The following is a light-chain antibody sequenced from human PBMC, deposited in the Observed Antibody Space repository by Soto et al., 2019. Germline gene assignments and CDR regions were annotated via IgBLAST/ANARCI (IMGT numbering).Light chain of an antibody. CDR3: HQAATTPLT. Sequence: EIVLTQSPGTLSLSPGERATLSCRASQSVSRIYLAWYQQKPGQAPRILIYEASNRATGITDRFSGSGSGTDFTLTISRLEPEYFAVYYCHQAATTPLTFGGGTKVEIK. V-gene: IGKV3-20*01. CDR1: QSVSRIY. J-gene: IGKJ4*02. CDR2: EAS.